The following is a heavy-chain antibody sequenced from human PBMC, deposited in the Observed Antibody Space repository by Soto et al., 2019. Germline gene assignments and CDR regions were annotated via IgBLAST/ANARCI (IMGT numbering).Heavy chain of an antibody. CDR1: GGSISSGGYY. V-gene: IGHV4-31*03. CDR3: ARGGDYGDLGAFDI. J-gene: IGHJ3*02. CDR2: IYYSGST. D-gene: IGHD4-17*01. Sequence: QVQLQESGPGLVKPSQTLSLTCTVSGGSISSGGYYWIWIRQHPGKGLEWIAYIYYSGSTYYNPSLKSRVTISVVTSKNQSSLKLSSVTYADTVVDYCARGGDYGDLGAFDIWGKGTMVTVSS.